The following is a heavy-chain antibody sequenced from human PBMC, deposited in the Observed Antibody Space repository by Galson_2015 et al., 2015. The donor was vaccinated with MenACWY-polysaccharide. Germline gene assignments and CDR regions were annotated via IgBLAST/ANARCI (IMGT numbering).Heavy chain of an antibody. Sequence: SLRLSCAASGFTFSTWWMHWVRQAPGKGLEWLSRIRKSGDSIYYGDSVKGRFAISRDNAKNTLYLQLNSLGVEDTAIYYCARGLSGVDVWGQATTVTVSS. CDR2: IRKSGDSI. J-gene: IGHJ6*02. CDR3: ARGLSGVDV. CDR1: GFTFSTWW. V-gene: IGHV3-48*04.